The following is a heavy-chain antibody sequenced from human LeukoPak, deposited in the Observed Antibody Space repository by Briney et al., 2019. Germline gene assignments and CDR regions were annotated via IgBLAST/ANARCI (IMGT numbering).Heavy chain of an antibody. CDR2: ISHSRNTI. D-gene: IGHD5-12*01. J-gene: IGHJ6*03. V-gene: IGHV3-48*01. CDR3: ASWTRGYSGYDFYYYYYYMDV. CDR1: GFTLSRYN. Sequence: GGSLRLSCSVSGFTLSRYNMIWVRQTPGKGLELVSDISHSRNTIYYADSVRGRFTISRDNAKNSLYLQMNSLRAEDTAVYYCASWTRGYSGYDFYYYYYYMDVWGKGTTVTISS.